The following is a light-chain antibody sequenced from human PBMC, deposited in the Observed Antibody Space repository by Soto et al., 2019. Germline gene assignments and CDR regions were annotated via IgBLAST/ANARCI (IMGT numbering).Light chain of an antibody. Sequence: EVVLTQSPDTLSLPPGERATLSCRASQTVGYYLAWYQQKAGQAPRPLIYDASNRAPGIPARFSGSGSGTDFTLTISSLEPEDFAVYYCHQRSSWPLTFGGGTKVDIK. CDR3: HQRSSWPLT. V-gene: IGKV3-11*01. CDR2: DAS. J-gene: IGKJ4*01. CDR1: QTVGYY.